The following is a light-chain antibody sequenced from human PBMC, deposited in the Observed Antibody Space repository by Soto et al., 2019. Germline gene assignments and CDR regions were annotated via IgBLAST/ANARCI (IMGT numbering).Light chain of an antibody. CDR3: QQRSTWPGGT. Sequence: EIVLTQSPATLSLSPGERATLSCRASQSVSSYLAWYQQKPGQAPRLLIYDASNRATGIPARFSGSGSGTDFTLPISGLEPEDFAFYSCQQRSTWPGGTFGRGTKLEIK. J-gene: IGKJ2*01. V-gene: IGKV3-11*01. CDR1: QSVSSY. CDR2: DAS.